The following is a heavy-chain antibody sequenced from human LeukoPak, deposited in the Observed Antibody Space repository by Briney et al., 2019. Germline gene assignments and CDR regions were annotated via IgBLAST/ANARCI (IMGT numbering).Heavy chain of an antibody. D-gene: IGHD2-15*01. V-gene: IGHV4-39*01. CDR2: IYHSGST. Sequence: SETLSLTCTVSGGSIDSRSYYWDWIRQAPGRGLEWIGTIYHSGSTEYNPSLKSRVAIFVDTSKNQFSLILHSVAAADTAVYYCARRSEFDNTHYHYFDYWGQGALVTVSS. CDR3: ARRSEFDNTHYHYFDY. CDR1: GGSIDSRSYY. J-gene: IGHJ4*02.